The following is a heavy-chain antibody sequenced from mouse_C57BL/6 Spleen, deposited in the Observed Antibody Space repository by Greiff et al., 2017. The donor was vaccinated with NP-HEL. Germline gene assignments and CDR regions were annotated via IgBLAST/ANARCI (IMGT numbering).Heavy chain of an antibody. D-gene: IGHD3-2*02. Sequence: EVNLVESGGGLVKPGGSLKLSCAASGFTFSSYTMSWVRQTPEKRLEWVATISGGGGNTYYPDSVKGRFTISRDNAKNTLYLQMSSLRSEDTALYYCARRRAYSSGYDYFDYWGQGTTLTVSS. CDR1: GFTFSSYT. V-gene: IGHV5-9*01. CDR3: ARRRAYSSGYDYFDY. CDR2: ISGGGGNT. J-gene: IGHJ2*01.